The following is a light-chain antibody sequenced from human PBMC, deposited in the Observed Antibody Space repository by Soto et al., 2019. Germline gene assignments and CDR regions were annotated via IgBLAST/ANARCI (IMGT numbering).Light chain of an antibody. CDR3: QQYGSSPGT. V-gene: IGKV3-20*01. CDR1: QNVNNNY. CDR2: GAS. J-gene: IGKJ2*01. Sequence: GLTQSPGTLSLSPGERATLSCRASQNVNNNYLAWYQQKPGQAPRLLIRGASSRATGLPDRFSGSGSGTAFTLTISRLEPEDFAVYYCQQYGSSPGTFGQGTKLEIK.